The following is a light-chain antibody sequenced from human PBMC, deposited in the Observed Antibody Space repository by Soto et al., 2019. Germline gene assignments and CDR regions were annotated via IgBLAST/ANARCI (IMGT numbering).Light chain of an antibody. V-gene: IGKV3-15*01. CDR1: QSVSSN. J-gene: IGKJ1*01. CDR3: QQYKNWPS. Sequence: EIVMTQSPATLSVSPGERATLSCRASQSVSSNLAWYQQKPGQAPRLLIYGASTRATGIPARFSGSGSGTEFTLTISILQSEDFAVYYCQQYKNWPSFGQGTKVDIK. CDR2: GAS.